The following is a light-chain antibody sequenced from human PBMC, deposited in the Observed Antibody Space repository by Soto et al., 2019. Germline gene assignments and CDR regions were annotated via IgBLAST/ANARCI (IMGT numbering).Light chain of an antibody. CDR3: QQYHTYLGT. J-gene: IGKJ1*01. CDR2: DAS. CDR1: QNIGSW. V-gene: IGKV1-5*01. Sequence: DIQMTRSPSTLSASLGDRVTITCRASQNIGSWVAWYQQKPGKAPNLLIYDASSLKSGVPSTFSGSGSGTEFTLTISSLQPDDFATYYCQQYHTYLGTFGQGTKVEIK.